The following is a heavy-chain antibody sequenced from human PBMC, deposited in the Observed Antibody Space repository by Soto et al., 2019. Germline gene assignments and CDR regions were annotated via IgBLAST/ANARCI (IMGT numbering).Heavy chain of an antibody. CDR1: GFTFSSYW. CDR3: ARDDRFWVWAFDI. J-gene: IGHJ3*02. CDR2: INSDGSST. V-gene: IGHV3-74*01. Sequence: RLSCAASGFTFSSYWMHWVRQAPGKGLVWVSRINSDGSSTSYADSVKGRFTISRDNANNTLYLQMNSLRAEDTAVYYCARDDRFWVWAFDIWGQGTMVTVSS. D-gene: IGHD3-3*01.